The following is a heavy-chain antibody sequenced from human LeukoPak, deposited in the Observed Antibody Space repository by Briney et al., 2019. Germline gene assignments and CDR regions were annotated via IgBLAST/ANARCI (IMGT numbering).Heavy chain of an antibody. J-gene: IGHJ4*02. CDR3: ARGYFVRNDY. D-gene: IGHD3-10*02. CDR1: GITFSSYG. V-gene: IGHV3-23*01. CDR2: ISSTGGTT. Sequence: GGSLRLSCAASGITFSSYGMSWVRQAPGKGLEWVSSISSTGGTTYYADSVKGRFTISRDNAKNSLYLQMNSLRAEDTALYYCARGYFVRNDYWGQGTLVTVSS.